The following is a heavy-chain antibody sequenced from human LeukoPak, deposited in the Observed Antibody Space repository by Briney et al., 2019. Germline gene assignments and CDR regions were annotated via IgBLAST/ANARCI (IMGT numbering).Heavy chain of an antibody. CDR2: ISSDGSNK. D-gene: IGHD4/OR15-4a*01. CDR3: ARGAGAYSHPYDY. V-gene: IGHV3-30*04. CDR1: GFTFSSYA. Sequence: GGSLRLSCAASGFTFSSYAMHWVRQAPGKGLEWVAVISSDGSNKYYADSMKGRFTISRDNSKNTLYLQMNSLRGEDTAVYSCARGAGAYSHPYDYWGQGTLVTVSS. J-gene: IGHJ4*02.